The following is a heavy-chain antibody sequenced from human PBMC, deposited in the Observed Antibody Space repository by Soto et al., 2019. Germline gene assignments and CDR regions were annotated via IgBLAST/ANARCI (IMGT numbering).Heavy chain of an antibody. Sequence: QVQLVQSGAEVKKPWSSVKVSCKASGGTFSSYAIRWVRQAPGQGPEWMGGIIPICGTANDAQKFQGRVTITADKSTSTAYMELSSLRSEDTAVYYCARHVPAAGYYYGRDVWGQGTTVTVSS. V-gene: IGHV1-69*14. D-gene: IGHD2-2*01. CDR3: ARHVPAAGYYYGRDV. J-gene: IGHJ6*02. CDR2: IIPICGTA. CDR1: GGTFSSYA.